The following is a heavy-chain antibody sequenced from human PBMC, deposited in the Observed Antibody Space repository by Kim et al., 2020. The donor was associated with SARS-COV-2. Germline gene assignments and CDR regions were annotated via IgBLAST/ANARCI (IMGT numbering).Heavy chain of an antibody. J-gene: IGHJ6*02. V-gene: IGHV1-3*01. CDR3: ARAPMVRGVIIIRAHYGMDV. CDR2: INAGNGNT. D-gene: IGHD3-10*01. CDR1: GYTFTSYA. Sequence: ASVKVSCKASGYTFTSYAMHWVRQAPGQRLEWMGWINAGNGNTKYSQKFQGRVTITRDTSASTAYMELSSLRSEDTAVYYCARAPMVRGVIIIRAHYGMDVWGQGTTVTVSS.